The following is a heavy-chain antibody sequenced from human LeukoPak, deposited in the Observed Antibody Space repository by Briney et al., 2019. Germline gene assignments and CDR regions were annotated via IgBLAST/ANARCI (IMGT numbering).Heavy chain of an antibody. CDR1: GYTFTGYY. CDR3: ARESYGSGSPSYYYYYMDV. V-gene: IGHV1-2*02. J-gene: IGHJ6*03. Sequence: ASVKVSCKASGYTFTGYYMHWVRQAPGQGLEWMGWIDPNSGGTNYAQKFQGRVTMTRDTSISTAYMELSRLRSDDTAVYYCARESYGSGSPSYYYYYMDVWGKGTTVTVSS. CDR2: IDPNSGGT. D-gene: IGHD3-10*01.